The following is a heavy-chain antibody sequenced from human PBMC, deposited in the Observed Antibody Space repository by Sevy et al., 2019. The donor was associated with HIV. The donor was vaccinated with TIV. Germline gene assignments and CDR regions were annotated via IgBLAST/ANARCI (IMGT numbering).Heavy chain of an antibody. CDR1: GYTFTGYY. CDR2: INPNSGGT. V-gene: IGHV1-2*02. J-gene: IGHJ6*02. CDR3: ARSGSLYYYDYGMDV. Sequence: ASVKVSCKASGYTFTGYYMHWVRQAPGQGLEWMGWINPNSGGTNYEQKFQGRVTMTRDTSISTAYMELSRLRSDDTAVYYCARSGSLYYYDYGMDVWGHGTTVTVSS.